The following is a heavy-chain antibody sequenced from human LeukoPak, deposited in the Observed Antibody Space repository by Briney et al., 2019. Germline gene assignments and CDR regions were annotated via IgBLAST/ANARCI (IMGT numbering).Heavy chain of an antibody. Sequence: ASVKVSCKASGFTFTSYYMHWVRQAPGQGLEWMGIINPSGSYTSYAQKFQGRVTMTTDTSTSTAYMELRSLRSDDTAVYYCARSYSGYYYMDVWGKGTTVTISS. CDR1: GFTFTSYY. J-gene: IGHJ6*03. D-gene: IGHD1-26*01. CDR2: INPSGSYT. CDR3: ARSYSGYYYMDV. V-gene: IGHV1-46*01.